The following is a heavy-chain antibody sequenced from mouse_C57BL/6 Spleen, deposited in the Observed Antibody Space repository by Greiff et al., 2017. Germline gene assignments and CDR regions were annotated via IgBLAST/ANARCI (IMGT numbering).Heavy chain of an antibody. D-gene: IGHD2-4*01. CDR1: GFTFSDYY. V-gene: IGHV5-16*01. CDR3: ARGDYDVNYAMDY. J-gene: IGHJ4*01. CDR2: INYDGSST. Sequence: DVHLVESEGGLVQPGSSMKLSCTASGFTFSDYYMAWVRQVPEKGLEWVANINYDGSSTYYLDSLKSRFIISRDNAKNILYLQMSSLKSEDTATYYCARGDYDVNYAMDYWGQGTSVTVSS.